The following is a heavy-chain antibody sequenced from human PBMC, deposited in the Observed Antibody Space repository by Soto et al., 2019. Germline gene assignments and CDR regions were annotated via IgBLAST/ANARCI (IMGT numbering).Heavy chain of an antibody. Sequence: EVQLVEPGGGLVKPGGSLRLSCAASGFTFSRHSMNWVRQAPGKGLEWVSSISSSGSYKYYADSVKGRFTISRDNAKNSLYLQMNSLRAEDTAVYYCATGQYYYDSSGYRFDIWGQGTMVTVSS. CDR3: ATGQYYYDSSGYRFDI. D-gene: IGHD3-22*01. CDR2: ISSSGSYK. J-gene: IGHJ3*02. V-gene: IGHV3-21*01. CDR1: GFTFSRHS.